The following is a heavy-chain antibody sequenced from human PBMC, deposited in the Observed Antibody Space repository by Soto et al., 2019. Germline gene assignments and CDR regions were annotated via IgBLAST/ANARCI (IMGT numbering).Heavy chain of an antibody. Sequence: PSETLSLTCTVSGGSISSYYWSWIRQPPGKGLEWIGYIYYSGSTNYNPSLKSRVTISVDTSKNQFSLKLSSVTAADTSVYYCARADFDLFLFPSYYYYYMVVWGTATTVTV. CDR3: ARADFDLFLFPSYYYYYMVV. V-gene: IGHV4-59*01. D-gene: IGHD3-9*01. CDR1: GGSISSYY. J-gene: IGHJ6*03. CDR2: IYYSGST.